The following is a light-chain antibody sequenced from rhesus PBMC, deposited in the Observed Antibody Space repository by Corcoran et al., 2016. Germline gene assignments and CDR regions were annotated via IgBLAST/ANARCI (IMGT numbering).Light chain of an antibody. V-gene: IGKV1-74*01. CDR1: ENVNNY. J-gene: IGKJ3*01. CDR3: QYGYGTPFT. Sequence: DIQMTQSPSSLSASVGDRVTITCRASENVNNYLNWYQQKPGKAPKLLNYKASTLQSGVPSRFSGSGSGTDYTFTISSLQPEDVATYYCQYGYGTPFTFGPGTKLDIK. CDR2: KAS.